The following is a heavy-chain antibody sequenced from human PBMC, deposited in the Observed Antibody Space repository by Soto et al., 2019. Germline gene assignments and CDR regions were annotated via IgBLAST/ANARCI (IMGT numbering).Heavy chain of an antibody. V-gene: IGHV4-30-4*01. CDR2: IYEIGST. D-gene: IGHD4-4*01. CDR3: ARETYNNCFDS. CDR1: GGSITSGNYY. J-gene: IGHJ4*02. Sequence: QVQLQESGPGLVKPSQTLSLTCSVSGGSITSGNYYWSWIRQPPGKGLEWIGYIYEIGSTYFNPSLKSRLSMSVDTSKKEFSMELGSVTAADTAVYYCARETYNNCFDSWGPGTLVTVSS.